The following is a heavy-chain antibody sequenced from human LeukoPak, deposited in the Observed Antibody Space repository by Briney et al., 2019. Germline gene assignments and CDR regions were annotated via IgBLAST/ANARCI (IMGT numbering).Heavy chain of an antibody. CDR2: ISGSVGST. D-gene: IGHD2-15*01. V-gene: IGHV3-23*01. J-gene: IGHJ4*02. CDR3: VPGYCSGGSCYYFDY. Sequence: GGSLRLSCAASGFTFSSYAMSWVRQAPGKGLEWVSAISGSVGSTYYADSVKGRFTIARDNSKNTLYLQMNSLRDADTAVYYCVPGYCSGGSCYYFDYWGQGTLVTVSS. CDR1: GFTFSSYA.